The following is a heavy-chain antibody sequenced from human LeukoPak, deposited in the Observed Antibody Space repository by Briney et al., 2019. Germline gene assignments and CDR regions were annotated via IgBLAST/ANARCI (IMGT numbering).Heavy chain of an antibody. J-gene: IGHJ3*02. CDR1: GYSISSGYY. CDR2: IYYSGST. CDR3: ARGVDYYGSGSYYDAFDI. D-gene: IGHD3-10*01. Sequence: SQTLSLTCTVSGYSISSGYYWSWIRQPPGKGLEWIGYIYYSGSTNYNPSLKSRVTISVDTSKNQFSLKLSSVTAADTAVYYCARGVDYYGSGSYYDAFDIWGQGTMVTVSS. V-gene: IGHV4-61*01.